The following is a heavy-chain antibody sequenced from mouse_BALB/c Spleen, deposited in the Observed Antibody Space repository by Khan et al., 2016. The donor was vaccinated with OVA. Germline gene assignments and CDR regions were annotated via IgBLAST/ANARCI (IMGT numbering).Heavy chain of an antibody. J-gene: IGHJ2*01. V-gene: IGHV3-1*02. CDR1: GSSITSGYS. Sequence: EVQLQESGPDLVKPSQSLSLTCTVTGSSITSGYSWHWIRQFPGNKLEWMGYIHYSGITNYNPSLKSRISITREKSKNQFFLQLNSVTTEDTATYYCARFDGSRAFDYWAQGTTLTVSA. D-gene: IGHD1-1*01. CDR2: IHYSGIT. CDR3: ARFDGSRAFDY.